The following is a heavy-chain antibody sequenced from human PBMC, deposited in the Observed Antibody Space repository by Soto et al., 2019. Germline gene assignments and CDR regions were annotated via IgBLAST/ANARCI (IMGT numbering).Heavy chain of an antibody. D-gene: IGHD3-3*01. CDR2: IIPFFKGI. CDR1: GGTFTSQA. J-gene: IGHJ6*02. Sequence: QVQLVQSGAEVKRPGSSVKVSCKASGGTFTSQAINWVRQAPGQGLEWMGGIIPFFKGIHYAQKFQGRVTITADDSTSTAYMDLSDLSSEDTAVYYCARDVPLNYYDGTYYYYAMDVWGQGTTVTVSS. V-gene: IGHV1-69*01. CDR3: ARDVPLNYYDGTYYYYAMDV.